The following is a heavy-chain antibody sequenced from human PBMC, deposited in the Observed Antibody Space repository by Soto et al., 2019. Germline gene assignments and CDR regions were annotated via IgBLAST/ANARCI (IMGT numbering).Heavy chain of an antibody. J-gene: IGHJ4*02. CDR2: ISSNGGST. V-gene: IGHV3-64*01. CDR1: GFTFSSYA. CDR3: ARGLGRVGSGWIYFDY. D-gene: IGHD6-19*01. Sequence: EVQLVESGGGLVQPGGSLGLSCAASGFTFSSYAMHWVRQAPGKGLEYVSAISSNGGSTYYANSVKGRFTISRDNSKNTLYLQMGSLRAEDMAVYYCARGLGRVGSGWIYFDYWGQGTLVTVSS.